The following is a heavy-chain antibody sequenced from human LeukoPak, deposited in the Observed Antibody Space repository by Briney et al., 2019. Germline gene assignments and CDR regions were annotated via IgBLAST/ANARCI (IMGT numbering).Heavy chain of an antibody. V-gene: IGHV3-66*02. CDR3: ARAPRGYYYDSSGYGYFDY. CDR2: IYSDGST. J-gene: IGHJ4*02. Sequence: PGGSLRLSCAASGFTVSSNYMSWVRQAPGKGLEWVSVIYSDGSTYYADSVKGRFTISRDNSKNTLYLQMNSLRAEDTAVYYCARAPRGYYYDSSGYGYFDYWGQGTLVTVSS. D-gene: IGHD3-22*01. CDR1: GFTVSSNY.